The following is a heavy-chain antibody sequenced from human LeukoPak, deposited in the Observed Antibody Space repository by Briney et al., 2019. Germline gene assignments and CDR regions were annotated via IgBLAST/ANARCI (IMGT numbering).Heavy chain of an antibody. CDR1: GFTFSIFT. V-gene: IGHV3-21*01. Sequence: GGSLRLSCAASGFTFSIFTMNWVRQAPGKGLEGVSSISSSSSSIYYADSVKGRFTISRDNAKNSLYLQMNSLRVEDTAVYYCARVSGFSGLAFDYWGQGTLVTVSS. D-gene: IGHD3-22*01. CDR2: ISSSSSSI. J-gene: IGHJ4*02. CDR3: ARVSGFSGLAFDY.